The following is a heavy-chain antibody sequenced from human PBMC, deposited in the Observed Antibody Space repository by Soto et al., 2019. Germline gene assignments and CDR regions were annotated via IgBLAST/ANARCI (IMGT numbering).Heavy chain of an antibody. D-gene: IGHD4-17*01. CDR3: ARQPTVTTTRRFFDS. J-gene: IGHJ4*02. V-gene: IGHV4-30-4*01. CDR2: ISYTGTT. Sequence: QVQLQESGPGLVKPSQTLSLTCTVSGSSISDEYHWTWIRQSPAKGLEWIGYISYTGTTYYNPSLKSRVIISGATSKNQFSLRMASVTAADTAVYYCARQPTVTTTRRFFDSWGQGSLVTVSS. CDR1: GSSISDEYH.